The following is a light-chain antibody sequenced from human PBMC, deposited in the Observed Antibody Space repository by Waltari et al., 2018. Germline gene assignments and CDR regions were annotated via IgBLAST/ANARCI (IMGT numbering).Light chain of an antibody. V-gene: IGLV2-14*03. CDR1: SSDVGGYNY. CDR3: SSYTSSGTPVV. J-gene: IGLJ2*01. Sequence: QSALTQPASVSGSPGQSITISCTGTSSDVGGYNYVPWYQQHPGKAPKLMIYDVSNRPSGVSNGCSGSKSGNTASLTISGLQADDEADYYCSSYTSSGTPVVFGGGTKLTVL. CDR2: DVS.